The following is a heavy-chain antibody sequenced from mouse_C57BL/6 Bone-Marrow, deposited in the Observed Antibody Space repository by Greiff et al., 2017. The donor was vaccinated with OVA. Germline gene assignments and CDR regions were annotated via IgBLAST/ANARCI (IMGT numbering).Heavy chain of an antibody. J-gene: IGHJ2*01. CDR2: INPGSGGT. CDR1: GYAFTNYL. D-gene: IGHD1-1*01. Sequence: VQVVESGAELVRPGTSVKVSCKASGYAFTNYLIEWVKQRPGQGLEWIGVINPGSGGTNYNEKFKGKATLTADKSSSTAYMQLSSLTSEDSAVYFCARWGYYGRLDYWGQGTTLTVSS. V-gene: IGHV1-54*01. CDR3: ARWGYYGRLDY.